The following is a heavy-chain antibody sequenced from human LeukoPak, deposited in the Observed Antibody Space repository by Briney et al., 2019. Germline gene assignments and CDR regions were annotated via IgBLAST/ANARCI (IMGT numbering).Heavy chain of an antibody. CDR1: GFTFSSYS. CDR2: ISSSSSYI. Sequence: GGCLRLSCAASGFTFSSYSMNWVRQAPGKGLEWVSSISSSSSYIYYADSVKGRFTISRDNAKNSLYLQMSSLRAEDTAVYYCARAGYSSGWRIDYSGQGALVTVSS. V-gene: IGHV3-21*01. J-gene: IGHJ4*02. D-gene: IGHD6-19*01. CDR3: ARAGYSSGWRIDY.